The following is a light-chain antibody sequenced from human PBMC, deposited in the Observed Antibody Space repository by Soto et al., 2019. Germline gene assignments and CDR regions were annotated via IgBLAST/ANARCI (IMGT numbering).Light chain of an antibody. CDR1: STDFVSYNR. Sequence: QSALTQPPSVSGSPGQSVTISCTGTSTDFVSYNRVSWYQQPPGTAPKLMIYEVSKRPSGVPDRFSGSKSGNTASLTISGLQAADEADYYCSSYGGNDWVFGGGTKLTVL. CDR3: SSYGGNDWV. V-gene: IGLV2-18*02. CDR2: EVS. J-gene: IGLJ3*02.